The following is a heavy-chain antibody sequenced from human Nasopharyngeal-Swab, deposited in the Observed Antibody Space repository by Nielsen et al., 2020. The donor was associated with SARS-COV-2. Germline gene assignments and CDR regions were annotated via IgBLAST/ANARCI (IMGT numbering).Heavy chain of an antibody. D-gene: IGHD3-16*02. CDR2: IDPSDSYT. Sequence: GVSLRLSCKGSGYSFTSYWISWVRQMPGKGLEWMGRIDPSDSYTNYSPSFQGHVTISADKSISTAYLQWSSLKASDTAMYYCARLAGQQSLETADCYMDVWGKGTTVTVSS. V-gene: IGHV5-10-1*01. CDR3: ARLAGQQSLETADCYMDV. CDR1: GYSFTSYW. J-gene: IGHJ6*03.